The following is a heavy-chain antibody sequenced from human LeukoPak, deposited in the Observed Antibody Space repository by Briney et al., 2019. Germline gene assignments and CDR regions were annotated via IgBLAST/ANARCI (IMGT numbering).Heavy chain of an antibody. J-gene: IGHJ4*02. CDR2: IYYSGST. CDR1: GGSISSYY. V-gene: IGHV4-59*01. Sequence: SETLSLTCTVSGGSISSYYWSWIRQPPGRGLEWIGYIYYSGSTNYNPSLKSRVTISVDTSKNQFSLKLSSVTAADTAVYYCAGGGYDLYFDYWGQGTLVTVSS. D-gene: IGHD5-12*01. CDR3: AGGGYDLYFDY.